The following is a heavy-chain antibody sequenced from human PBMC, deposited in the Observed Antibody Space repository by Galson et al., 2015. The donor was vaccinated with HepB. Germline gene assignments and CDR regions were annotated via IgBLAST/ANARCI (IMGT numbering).Heavy chain of an antibody. CDR1: GGSITITNW. CDR3: ARRDYYDSTGYYPH. D-gene: IGHD3-22*01. CDR2: IYHSGST. Sequence: ETLSLTCAVSGGSITITNWWSWVRQPPGKGLEWIGEIYHSGSTNYNPSLKSRVTISVDKSKNQFSLKLSSVTAADTAVYYCARRDYYDSTGYYPHWGQGTLVTVSS. V-gene: IGHV4-4*02. J-gene: IGHJ4*02.